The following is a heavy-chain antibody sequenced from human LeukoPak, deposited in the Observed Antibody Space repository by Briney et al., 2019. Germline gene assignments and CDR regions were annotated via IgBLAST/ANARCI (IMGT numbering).Heavy chain of an antibody. CDR2: ISTSSSYI. J-gene: IGHJ4*02. V-gene: IGHV3-21*01. D-gene: IGHD5-12*01. CDR1: GFTFSTYY. Sequence: GGSLRPSCAASGFTFSTYYMNWVRQAPGKGLEWVSSISTSSSYIYYADAVKGRFTISRDNAKNSLYLQINSLRAEDTAVYYCARVGLDRRGYSGYEAFGYWGQGTLVTVSS. CDR3: ARVGLDRRGYSGYEAFGY.